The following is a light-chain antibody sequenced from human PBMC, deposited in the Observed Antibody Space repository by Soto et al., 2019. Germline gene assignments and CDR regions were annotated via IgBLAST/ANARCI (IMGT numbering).Light chain of an antibody. Sequence: IQVTQSPSSLSASVGDRVTITCRASQAIRTDLGWYQQKPGKAPKLLISAAFNLQSGVPSRFSGSGAGTEFTLTLSSLQPEDFATYHCQQLNTYPWTFGQGTKVDI. CDR1: QAIRTD. CDR3: QQLNTYPWT. CDR2: AAF. J-gene: IGKJ1*01. V-gene: IGKV1-17*01.